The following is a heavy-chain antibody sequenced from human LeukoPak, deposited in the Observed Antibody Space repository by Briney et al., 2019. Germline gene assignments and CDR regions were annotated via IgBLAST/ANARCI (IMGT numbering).Heavy chain of an antibody. Sequence: SETLSLACTVSGGSISSSSYYWGWIRQPPGKGLEWIGSIYYSGSTYYNPSLKSRVTISVDTSKNQFSLKLSSVTAADTAMYYCARHTIFGVVSVDYWGQGTLVTVSS. D-gene: IGHD3-3*01. CDR2: IYYSGST. J-gene: IGHJ4*02. CDR1: GGSISSSSYY. CDR3: ARHTIFGVVSVDY. V-gene: IGHV4-39*01.